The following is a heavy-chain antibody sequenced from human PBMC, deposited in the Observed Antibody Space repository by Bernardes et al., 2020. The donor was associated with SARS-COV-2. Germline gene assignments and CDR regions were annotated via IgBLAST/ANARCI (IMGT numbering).Heavy chain of an antibody. D-gene: IGHD1-26*01. V-gene: IGHV3-23*01. CDR1: GFTFSTYT. CDR2: ITGSGDAT. CDR3: AKANSGTYHFDQ. J-gene: IGHJ4*02. Sequence: GGSLRLSCAASGFTFSTYTMSWVCQAPGKGLERVSGITGSGDATFYADSVKGRFTISRDNSKNTLYLQMDSLRVEDTAVYYCAKANSGTYHFDQWGQGTLVTVSS.